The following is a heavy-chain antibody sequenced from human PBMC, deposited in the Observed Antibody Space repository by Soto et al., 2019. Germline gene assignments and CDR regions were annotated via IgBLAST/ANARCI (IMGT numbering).Heavy chain of an antibody. V-gene: IGHV4-39*01. J-gene: IGHJ6*02. CDR2: IYSTGST. Sequence: QLQLQESGPGLVKPSETLSLTCSVSGGSIRSSSYWGWIRQPPGKGLEWIGSIYSTGSTYYNPSLNTAVTISVKTSKNQFSLNIISVTAADTAIYYCPRSSSYGTDVWGQGNALTVSS. D-gene: IGHD6-19*01. CDR3: PRSSSYGTDV. CDR1: GGSIRSSSY.